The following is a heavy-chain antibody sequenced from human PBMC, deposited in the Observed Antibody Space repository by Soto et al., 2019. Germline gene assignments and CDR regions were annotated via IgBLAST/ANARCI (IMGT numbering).Heavy chain of an antibody. CDR2: IVPRFGSP. CDR3: ASDRIQLRLAKYPFKGMDV. V-gene: IGHV1-69*06. J-gene: IGHJ6*02. D-gene: IGHD3-3*01. CDR1: GGTFSDYA. Sequence: QVQLVQSGAEIRKPGSSLRVSCKASGGTFSDYAFSWVRQAPGQRIEWMGGIVPRFGSPNYAQKFGGSVTVTADTSSSTVDMALRSLRFDDTAVYFCASDRIQLRLAKYPFKGMDVWGQGTTIIVSS.